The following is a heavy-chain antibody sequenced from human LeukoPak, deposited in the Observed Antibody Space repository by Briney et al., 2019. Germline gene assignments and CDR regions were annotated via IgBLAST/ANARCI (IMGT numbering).Heavy chain of an antibody. D-gene: IGHD2-15*01. CDR3: ARVASCSGGSCYPSFDY. Sequence: GASVKVSCKASGGTFSSHAISWVRQAPGQGLEWMGWINPNSGGTNYAQKFQGRVTMTRDTSISTAYMELSRLRSDDTAVYYCARVASCSGGSCYPSFDYWGQGTLVTVSS. J-gene: IGHJ4*02. V-gene: IGHV1-2*02. CDR2: INPNSGGT. CDR1: GGTFSSHA.